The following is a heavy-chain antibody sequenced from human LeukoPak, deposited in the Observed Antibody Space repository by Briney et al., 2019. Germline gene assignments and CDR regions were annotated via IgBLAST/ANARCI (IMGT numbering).Heavy chain of an antibody. CDR3: ARRSVKDYYMDV. V-gene: IGHV4-59*01. Sequence: PSETLSLTCTVSGGSISSYYWSWIRQPPGKGLDWIGYIYYSGSTNYNPSLKSRVTISVDTSKNQFSLKLSSVTAADTAVYYCARRSVKDYYMDVWGKGTTVTVSS. CDR2: IYYSGST. D-gene: IGHD3-22*01. CDR1: GGSISSYY. J-gene: IGHJ6*03.